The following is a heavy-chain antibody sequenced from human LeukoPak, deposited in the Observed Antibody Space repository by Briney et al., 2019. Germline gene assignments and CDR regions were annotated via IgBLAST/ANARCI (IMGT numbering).Heavy chain of an antibody. Sequence: GGSLRLSCAASGFTFSSYAMSWVRQAPGKGLEWVSGISGTGGNTYYADSVKGRFTISRDNPKNILYLQMNSLRAEDTAVFYCAKEGEYGGSNGLGPTRYYYGRDVWGKGPTVPVPS. CDR2: ISGTGGNT. D-gene: IGHD3-16*01. V-gene: IGHV3-23*01. CDR1: GFTFSSYA. CDR3: AKEGEYGGSNGLGPTRYYYGRDV. J-gene: IGHJ6*04.